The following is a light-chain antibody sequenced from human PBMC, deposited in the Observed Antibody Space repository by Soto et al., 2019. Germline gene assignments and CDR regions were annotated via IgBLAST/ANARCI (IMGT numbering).Light chain of an antibody. CDR3: SSYTSSSTYV. V-gene: IGLV2-14*01. Sequence: QSALTQPASVSGSPGQSITISCTGTGSDVGGYDYVSWYQHHPGKAPKVMIYEVTNRPSGVSNRFSGSKSGNTASLTISGLLAEDEADYYCSSYTSSSTYVFGTGTKVTRP. CDR2: EVT. CDR1: GSDVGGYDY. J-gene: IGLJ1*01.